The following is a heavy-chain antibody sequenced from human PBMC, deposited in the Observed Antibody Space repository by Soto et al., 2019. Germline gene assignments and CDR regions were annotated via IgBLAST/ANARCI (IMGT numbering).Heavy chain of an antibody. D-gene: IGHD2-2*01. CDR3: AKSPNFYCSSYHCYKYDFDY. Sequence: QEQLVESGGGVVLPGRSLRLSCAASGFTFNTFGMHWVRQAPGKGLEWVAVISYDGSDKYYSDSVRGRFTISRDNSMNTLYLQMNSLRPEDTAVYYCAKSPNFYCSSYHCYKYDFDYWGQGTLVTVSS. CDR2: ISYDGSDK. CDR1: GFTFNTFG. V-gene: IGHV3-30*18. J-gene: IGHJ4*02.